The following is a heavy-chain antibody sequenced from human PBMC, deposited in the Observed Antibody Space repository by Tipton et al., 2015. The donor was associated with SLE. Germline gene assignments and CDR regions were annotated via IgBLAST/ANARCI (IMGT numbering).Heavy chain of an antibody. V-gene: IGHV4-59*01. Sequence: TLSLTCTVSGGSISSYYWSWIRQPPGKGLEWIGYIYYSGSTNYNPSLKSRVTISVDTSKNQFSLKLSSVTAADPAVDYCARESSGDPLFDYWGQGTLVTVSS. J-gene: IGHJ4*02. CDR3: ARESSGDPLFDY. CDR2: IYYSGST. D-gene: IGHD6-25*01. CDR1: GGSISSYY.